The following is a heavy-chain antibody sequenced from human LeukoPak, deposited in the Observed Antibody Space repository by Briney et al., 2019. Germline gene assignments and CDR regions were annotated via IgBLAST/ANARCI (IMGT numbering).Heavy chain of an antibody. J-gene: IGHJ5*02. CDR3: AREQPCVSCSRAYRLNWFDP. Sequence: ASVKVSCKASGYTFTSYYMHWVRQAPGQGLEWMGIINPSGGSTSYAQKFQGRVTMTRDTSTSTVYMELSSLRSEDTAVYYCAREQPCVSCSRAYRLNWFDPWGQGTLVTVSS. CDR2: INPSGGST. D-gene: IGHD2-2*01. CDR1: GYTFTSYY. V-gene: IGHV1-46*01.